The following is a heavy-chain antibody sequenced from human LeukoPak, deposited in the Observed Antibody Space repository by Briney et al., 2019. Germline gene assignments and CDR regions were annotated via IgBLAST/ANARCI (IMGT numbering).Heavy chain of an antibody. CDR2: ISGSGDST. CDR1: GFTFANYV. J-gene: IGHJ4*02. V-gene: IGHV3-23*01. Sequence: GGSLRLSCAASGFTFANYVLTWVRQAPGKGLEWVSAISGSGDSTYYADSVKGRFTISRDNSKNTLYLQMNSLRAEDTAVYYCARDLYCYDSSGLFDYWGQGTLVTVSS. CDR3: ARDLYCYDSSGLFDY. D-gene: IGHD3-22*01.